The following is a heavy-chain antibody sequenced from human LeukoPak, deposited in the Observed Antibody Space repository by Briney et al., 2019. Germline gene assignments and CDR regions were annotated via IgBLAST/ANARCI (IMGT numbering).Heavy chain of an antibody. CDR2: IYDSGST. V-gene: IGHV4-38-2*01. CDR3: ARHDKYCSGGSCPRAAFDI. D-gene: IGHD2-15*01. J-gene: IGHJ3*02. Sequence: SETLSLTCAVSGYSISSGYYWGWIRQPPGKGQEWIGSIYDSGSTYYNPSLKSRVTISVDTSKNQFSLKLSSVTAADTAVYYCARHDKYCSGGSCPRAAFDIWGQGTMVTVSS. CDR1: GYSISSGYY.